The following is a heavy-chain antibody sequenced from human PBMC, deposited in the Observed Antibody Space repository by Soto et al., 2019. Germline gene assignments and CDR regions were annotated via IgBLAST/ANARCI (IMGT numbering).Heavy chain of an antibody. D-gene: IGHD1-26*01. Sequence: GSVKVSCLAAGYTFTISGISWVRQAPGQGLEWMGWISAYNGNTNYAQKLQGRVTMTTDTSTSTAYMELRSLRSDDTAVYYCARVAWELVGDYWGQGTLVTVSS. J-gene: IGHJ4*02. V-gene: IGHV1-18*04. CDR2: ISAYNGNT. CDR3: ARVAWELVGDY. CDR1: GYTFTISG.